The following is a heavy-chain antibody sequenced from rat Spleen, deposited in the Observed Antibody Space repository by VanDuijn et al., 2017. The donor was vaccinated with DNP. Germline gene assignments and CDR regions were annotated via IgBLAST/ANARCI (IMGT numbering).Heavy chain of an antibody. CDR2: ISSGGGNT. Sequence: EVQLVESGGGLVQPGRSMKLSCAASGFTFSNYYMAWVRQAPTKGLEWVASISSGGGNTYYRASVKGRFTISRDNAKSTLYLQMDSLRSEETATYYCARVQLGYYALDAWGQGVMVTVSS. CDR1: GFTFSNYY. D-gene: IGHD1-12*01. CDR3: ARVQLGYYALDA. J-gene: IGHJ2*01. V-gene: IGHV5S11*01.